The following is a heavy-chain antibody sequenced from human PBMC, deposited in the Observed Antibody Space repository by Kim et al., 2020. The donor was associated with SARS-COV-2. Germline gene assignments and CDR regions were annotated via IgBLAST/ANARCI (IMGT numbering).Heavy chain of an antibody. V-gene: IGHV4-59*01. CDR2: IHYSVST. CDR3: ARAFHGSGSYFFDY. CDR1: GGSISSYS. J-gene: IGHJ4*02. D-gene: IGHD3-10*01. Sequence: SETLSLTCTVSGGSISSYSWSWIRQPPGKELECIGFIHYSVSTNYNPSLKSRVTISVDTSKNQFSLKLSSVTAADTAVYYCARAFHGSGSYFFDYWGQGTLVTVSS.